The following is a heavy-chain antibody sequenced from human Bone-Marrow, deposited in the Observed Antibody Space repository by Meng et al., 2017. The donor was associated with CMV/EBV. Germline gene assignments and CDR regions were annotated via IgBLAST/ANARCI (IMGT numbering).Heavy chain of an antibody. J-gene: IGHJ4*01. Sequence: SCETSGFTFSNFGMHWVRQAPGKGLEWVAIILYDGSREFYADSVKGRFTISRDNSKNTLYLQMNSLRVEDTAVYYCAKDLAGGAADYWGLGTLVTVSS. CDR1: GFTFSNFG. CDR2: ILYDGSRE. D-gene: IGHD2-21*01. V-gene: IGHV3-30*18. CDR3: AKDLAGGAADY.